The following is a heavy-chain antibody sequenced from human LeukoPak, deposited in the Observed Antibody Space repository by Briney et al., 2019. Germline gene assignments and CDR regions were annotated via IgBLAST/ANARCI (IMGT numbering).Heavy chain of an antibody. J-gene: IGHJ4*02. V-gene: IGHV1-8*01. Sequence: GASVKVSCKASGYTFTSYDINWMRQAPGQGLEWVGWMNPNSGNTGYVQTFQGKLTMTRNTSIKTAYMELSSLRSEDTAVYYCARRFYDNLTGHTWYDYWGQGTLVTVSS. CDR3: ARRFYDNLTGHTWYDY. CDR2: MNPNSGNT. CDR1: GYTFTSYD. D-gene: IGHD3-9*01.